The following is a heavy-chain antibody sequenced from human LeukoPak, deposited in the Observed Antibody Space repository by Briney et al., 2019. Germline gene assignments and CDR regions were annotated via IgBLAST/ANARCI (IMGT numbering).Heavy chain of an antibody. CDR2: IKTDGSEA. CDR3: ARDVGPYGGSPGAD. D-gene: IGHD1-26*01. J-gene: IGHJ4*02. Sequence: GGSLRLSCEGPGLTFSDHWMHSVPQAPGKGLVWVSRIKTDGSEASYGDAVRGRFVISRDNSRNMLFLLMNNVRDDDTAMYFCARDVGPYGGSPGADWGQGTQVIVSS. V-gene: IGHV3-74*01. CDR1: GLTFSDHW.